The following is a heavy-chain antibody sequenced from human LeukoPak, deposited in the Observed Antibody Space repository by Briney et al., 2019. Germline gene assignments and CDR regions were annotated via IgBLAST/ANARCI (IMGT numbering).Heavy chain of an antibody. D-gene: IGHD4/OR15-4a*01. J-gene: IGHJ6*03. CDR2: IKQDGSEK. CDR1: GFTFSSYW. CDR3: ARRVPDSYYFYMDV. V-gene: IGHV3-7*03. Sequence: GGSLRLSCAASGFTFSSYWMSWVRQAPGKGLEWVANIKQDGSEKYYVDSVKDQFTVSRDNSKSTLYLQMNSLRAEDTAVYYCARRVPDSYYFYMDVWGQGTTVTVSS.